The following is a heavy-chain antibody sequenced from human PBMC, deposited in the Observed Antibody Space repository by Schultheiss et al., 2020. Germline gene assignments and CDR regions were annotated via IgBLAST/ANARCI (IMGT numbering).Heavy chain of an antibody. CDR2: IYSGGST. CDR1: GFTFDDYA. J-gene: IGHJ6*02. CDR3: ARDDGYCSSTSCYYYYGMDV. D-gene: IGHD2-2*01. Sequence: GESLKISCAASGFTFDDYAMHWVRQAPGKGLEWVSVIYSGGSTYYADSVKGRFTISRDNSKNTLYLQMNSLRAEDTAVYYCARDDGYCSSTSCYYYYGMDVWGQGTTVTVSS. V-gene: IGHV3-NL1*01.